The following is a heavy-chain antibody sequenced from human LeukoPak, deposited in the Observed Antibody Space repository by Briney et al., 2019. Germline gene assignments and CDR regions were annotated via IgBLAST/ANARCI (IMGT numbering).Heavy chain of an antibody. V-gene: IGHV4-59*08. J-gene: IGHJ4*02. CDR1: GGSISSYY. CDR2: TYYSGST. D-gene: IGHD6-19*01. Sequence: SETLSLTCTVSGGSISSYYWSWIRQPPGKGLEWIGYTYYSGSTNYNPSLKSRVTISVDTSKNQFSLKLSSVTAADTAVYYCARHVRAGSFDYWGQGTLVTVSS. CDR3: ARHVRAGSFDY.